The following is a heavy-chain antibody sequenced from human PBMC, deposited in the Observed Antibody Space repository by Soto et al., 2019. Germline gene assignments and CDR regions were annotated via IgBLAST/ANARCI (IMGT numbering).Heavy chain of an antibody. V-gene: IGHV4-59*01. CDR2: IYYSGST. D-gene: IGHD3-10*01. J-gene: IGHJ5*02. CDR3: ARYGSGSSLWFDP. Sequence: SETLSLTCTVSGCSISSYYWGWVRPPPGKGLEWIGYIYYSGSTIYNPSLKSRVTISVDTSKNQFSLKLSSVTAADTAVYYCARYGSGSSLWFDPWGQGTLVTVSS. CDR1: GCSISSYY.